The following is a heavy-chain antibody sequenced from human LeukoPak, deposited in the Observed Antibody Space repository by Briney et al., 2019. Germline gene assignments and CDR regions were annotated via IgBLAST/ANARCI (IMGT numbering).Heavy chain of an antibody. D-gene: IGHD3-3*01. CDR3: ARLPYDFWSGYQPRLFDY. V-gene: IGHV4-39*01. J-gene: IGHJ4*02. Sequence: SETLSLTCTVSGGSISSSSYYWGWIRRPPGKGLEWIGSIYYSGSTYYNPSLKSRVTISVDTSKNQFSLKLSSVTAADTAVYYCARLPYDFWSGYQPRLFDYWGQGTLVTVSS. CDR1: GGSISSSSYY. CDR2: IYYSGST.